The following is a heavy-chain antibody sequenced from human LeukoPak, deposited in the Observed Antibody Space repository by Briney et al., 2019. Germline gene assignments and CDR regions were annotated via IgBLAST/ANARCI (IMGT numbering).Heavy chain of an antibody. CDR1: GGSFSGYY. D-gene: IGHD1-7*01. V-gene: IGHV4-34*01. CDR2: INHSGST. J-gene: IGHJ4*02. CDR3: ARGWNYHYFDY. Sequence: PSETLSLTCTVYGGSFSGYYWSWIRQPPGKGLEWIGEINHSGSTNYNPSLKSRVTISVDTSKNQFSLKLSSVTAADTAVYYCARGWNYHYFDYWGQGTLVTVSS.